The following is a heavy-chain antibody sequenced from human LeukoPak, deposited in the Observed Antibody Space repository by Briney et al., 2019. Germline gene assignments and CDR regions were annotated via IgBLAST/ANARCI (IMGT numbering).Heavy chain of an antibody. CDR2: IKQDGSEK. Sequence: GRFLRLXCAASGFTFSSYWMSWVRQAPGKGLEWVANIKQDGSEKYYVDSVKGRFTISRDNAKNSLYLQMNSLRAEDTAVYYCATEPTSGGGSYYIDWGQGTLVTVSS. J-gene: IGHJ4*02. V-gene: IGHV3-7*01. CDR3: ATEPTSGGGSYYID. CDR1: GFTFSSYW. D-gene: IGHD1-26*01.